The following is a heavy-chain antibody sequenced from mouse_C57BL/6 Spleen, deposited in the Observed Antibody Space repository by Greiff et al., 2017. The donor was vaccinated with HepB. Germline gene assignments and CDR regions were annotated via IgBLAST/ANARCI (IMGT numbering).Heavy chain of an antibody. J-gene: IGHJ3*01. CDR2: ISYDGSN. Sequence: VQLKESGPGFVKPSQSLSLTCSVTGYSITSGYYWNWIRQFPENTLEWRGYISYDGSNNYNPSLKNRISITRDTSKNQFFLKLNSVTTEDTATYYCARGGSSYYDYDGFAYWGQGTLVTVSA. V-gene: IGHV3-6*01. CDR1: GYSITSGYY. D-gene: IGHD2-4*01. CDR3: ARGGSSYYDYDGFAY.